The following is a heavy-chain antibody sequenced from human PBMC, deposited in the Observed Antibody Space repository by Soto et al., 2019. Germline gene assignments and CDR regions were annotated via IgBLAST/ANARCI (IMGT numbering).Heavy chain of an antibody. J-gene: IGHJ6*02. CDR2: ISGNSGSL. CDR1: GFIFDDYA. V-gene: IGHV3-9*01. D-gene: IGHD6-6*01. Sequence: EVQLVESGGGLGQPGRSLRLSCAASGFIFDDYAMHWVRQAPGKGLEWVSVISGNSGSLGYADSVKGRFTISRDNAKNSLYLQMNSLRAEDTALYYCAKDRYSSSAYYYYGMDAWGQGTTVTVSS. CDR3: AKDRYSSSAYYYYGMDA.